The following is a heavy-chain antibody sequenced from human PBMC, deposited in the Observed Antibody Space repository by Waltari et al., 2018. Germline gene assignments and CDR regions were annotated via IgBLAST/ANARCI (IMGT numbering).Heavy chain of an antibody. CDR3: ARRGGNSSWYEMGFDY. J-gene: IGHJ4*02. CDR1: GYSISSGYY. V-gene: IGHV4-38-2*01. D-gene: IGHD6-13*01. CDR2: IYHSGST. Sequence: QVQLQESGPGLVKPSETLSLTCAVSGYSISSGYYWGWIRQPPGKGLEWIGSIYHSGSTYYNPAPKRRVTISVDTSKNQFSPKPSSGTAADTAVDYCARRGGNSSWYEMGFDYWGQGTLVTVSS.